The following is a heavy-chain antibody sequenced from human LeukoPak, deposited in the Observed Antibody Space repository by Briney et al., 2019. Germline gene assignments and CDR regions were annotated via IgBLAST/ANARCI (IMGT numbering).Heavy chain of an antibody. V-gene: IGHV4-34*01. D-gene: IGHD3-22*01. J-gene: IGHJ3*02. CDR3: ALLITIIGVSAFDI. Sequence: PSETLSLTCAVYGGSFSGYYWSWIRQPPGKGLEWIGEINHSGITNYNLSLKSRVTISVDTSKNQFSLKLSSVTAADTAVYYCALLITIIGVSAFDIWGQGTMVTVSS. CDR2: INHSGIT. CDR1: GGSFSGYY.